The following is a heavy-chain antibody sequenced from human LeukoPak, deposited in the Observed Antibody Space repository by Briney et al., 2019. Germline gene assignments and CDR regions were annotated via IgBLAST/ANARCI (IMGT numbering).Heavy chain of an antibody. CDR1: GFTFSSYA. Sequence: GRSLRLSCAASGFTFSSYAMHWVRQAPGKGLEWVAVISYDGSNKYYADSVEGRFTISRDNSKNTLYLQMNSLRAEDTAVYYCAELLWFGDPFDYWGQGTLVTVSS. V-gene: IGHV3-30*04. D-gene: IGHD3-10*01. CDR3: AELLWFGDPFDY. J-gene: IGHJ4*02. CDR2: ISYDGSNK.